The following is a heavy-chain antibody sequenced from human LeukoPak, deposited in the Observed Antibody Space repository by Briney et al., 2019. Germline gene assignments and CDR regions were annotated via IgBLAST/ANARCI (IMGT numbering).Heavy chain of an antibody. V-gene: IGHV4-39*07. Sequence: ASETLSLTCTVSSGSISTSNYYWGWVRQPPGKALEWIGNIFYSGSTYYSPSLKSRVTISLDTSRNQFSLKLNSVTAADTAVYYCARGGWTAFDYWGQGTLVTVSS. CDR2: IFYSGST. CDR3: ARGGWTAFDY. D-gene: IGHD6-19*01. CDR1: SGSISTSNYY. J-gene: IGHJ4*02.